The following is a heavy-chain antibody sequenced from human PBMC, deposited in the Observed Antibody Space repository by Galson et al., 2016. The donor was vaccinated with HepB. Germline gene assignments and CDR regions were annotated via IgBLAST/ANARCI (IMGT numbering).Heavy chain of an antibody. CDR3: ARDFGYCSSTSCYKGGLFYYYGMDV. V-gene: IGHV3-21*01. D-gene: IGHD2-2*02. J-gene: IGHJ6*02. CDR2: ISNSNSYI. Sequence: SLRLSCAASGFTFSTYNMNWVRQAPGKGLEWVSSISNSNSYIYYTDSVKGRFTISRDNAKNSLYLQMNSLRAEDTAVYYCARDFGYCSSTSCYKGGLFYYYGMDVWGQGTTATVSS. CDR1: GFTFSTYN.